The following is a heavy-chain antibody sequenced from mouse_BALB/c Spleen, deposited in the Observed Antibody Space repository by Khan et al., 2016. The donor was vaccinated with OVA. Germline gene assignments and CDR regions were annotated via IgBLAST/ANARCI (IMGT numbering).Heavy chain of an antibody. Sequence: EVQLQESGAGLVKPSQSLSLTCTVTGYSITSEYAWNWIRQFPGNKLEWMGYINYSGNTRFNPSLKSRTSITRDTSKNPFFLQLNSVTTEDTATYDSARKDYYDYDPFPYWGQGTLVTVSA. V-gene: IGHV3-2*02. CDR1: GYSITSEYA. D-gene: IGHD2-4*01. CDR2: INYSGNT. J-gene: IGHJ3*01. CDR3: ARKDYYDYDPFPY.